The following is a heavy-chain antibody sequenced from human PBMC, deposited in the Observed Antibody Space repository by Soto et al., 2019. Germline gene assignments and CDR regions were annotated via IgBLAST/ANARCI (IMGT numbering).Heavy chain of an antibody. CDR2: INHSGST. J-gene: IGHJ4*02. V-gene: IGHV4-31*03. CDR3: ARVSTVTTSFYFDY. CDR1: GGFVSSSDYS. Sequence: SETLSLTCSVSGGFVSSSDYSWTWIRQPPGKGLEWIGEINHSGSTYYNPSLKSRVTISVDTSKNQFSLKLSSVTAADTAVYYCARVSTVTTSFYFDYWGQGTLVTVSS. D-gene: IGHD4-17*01.